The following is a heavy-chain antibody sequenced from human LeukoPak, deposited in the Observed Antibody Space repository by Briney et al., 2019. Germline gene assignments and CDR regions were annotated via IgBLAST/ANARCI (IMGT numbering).Heavy chain of an antibody. V-gene: IGHV3-23*01. D-gene: IGHD2-2*01. Sequence: GGSLRLSCAASGFTFSSYAMSWVRQAPGKGLESVSAISGSGGSTYYADSVKGRFTISRDNSKNTLYLQMNSLRAEDTAVYYCAKEPAPYYYYYYMDVWGKGTTVTVSS. CDR2: ISGSGGST. CDR1: GFTFSSYA. J-gene: IGHJ6*03. CDR3: AKEPAPYYYYYYMDV.